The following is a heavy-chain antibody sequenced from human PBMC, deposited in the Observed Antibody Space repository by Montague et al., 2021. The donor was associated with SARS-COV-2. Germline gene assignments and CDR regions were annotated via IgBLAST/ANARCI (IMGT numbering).Heavy chain of an antibody. J-gene: IGHJ4*02. Sequence: LRLSCAASGFSVSDSYMSWVRQAPGKGPEWVSIIKAGNTYYTDSVKGRFTMSRDNSKNTLSLQMNSLRDEDTAVYYCARGLQQRSNFDYWGQGTLVTVSS. CDR2: IKAGNT. D-gene: IGHD6-25*01. CDR3: ARGLQQRSNFDY. V-gene: IGHV3-53*01. CDR1: GFSVSDSY.